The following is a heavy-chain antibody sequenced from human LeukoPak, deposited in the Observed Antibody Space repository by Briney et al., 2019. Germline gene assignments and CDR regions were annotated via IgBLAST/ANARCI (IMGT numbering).Heavy chain of an antibody. CDR2: INPNSGGT. CDR1: GYTFTGYD. CDR3: ARGRRLVVPAASWFDP. V-gene: IGHV1-2*02. D-gene: IGHD2-2*01. J-gene: IGHJ5*02. Sequence: ASVKVSCKASGYTFTGYDMHWVRQAPGQGLEWMGWINPNSGGTNYAQKFQGRVTMTRDTSISTAYMELSRLRSDDTAVYYCARGRRLVVPAASWFDPWGQGTLVTVSS.